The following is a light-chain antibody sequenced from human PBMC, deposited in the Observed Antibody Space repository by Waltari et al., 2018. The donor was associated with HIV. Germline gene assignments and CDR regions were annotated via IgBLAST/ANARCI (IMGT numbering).Light chain of an antibody. V-gene: IGLV3-21*02. CDR2: DDS. CDR1: NIGNKS. CDR3: QVWDSSSDHWV. J-gene: IGLJ3*02. Sequence: SYVLTPPPLVSVASGHTARITSGGNNIGNKSVHWYPQNPCQAPALGVYDDSDRPSGSPEPFSGSNSWNTAALIIIRVEVWDEDDYYCQVWDSSSDHWVFGGGTKLTVL.